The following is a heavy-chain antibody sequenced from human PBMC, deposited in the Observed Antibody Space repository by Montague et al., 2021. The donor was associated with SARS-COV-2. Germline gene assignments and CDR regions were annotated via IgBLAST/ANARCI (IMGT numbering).Heavy chain of an antibody. Sequence: SLRLSCAASGFTFSNYAMSWVRQAPGKGLEWVSAFSGSGGSTYYADSVKGRFTISRDNSKNTLYLQMNSLRAEDTAVYYCAKDAYYCDNSGYYWFDYWGQGTLVTVSS. D-gene: IGHD3-22*01. J-gene: IGHJ4*02. V-gene: IGHV3-23*01. CDR3: AKDAYYCDNSGYYWFDY. CDR1: GFTFSNYA. CDR2: FSGSGGST.